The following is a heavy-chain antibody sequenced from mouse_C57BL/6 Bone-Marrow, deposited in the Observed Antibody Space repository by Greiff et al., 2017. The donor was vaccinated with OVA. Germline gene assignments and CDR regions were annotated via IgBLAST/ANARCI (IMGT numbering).Heavy chain of an antibody. CDR1: GYTFTSYG. Sequence: QVQLQQSGAELARPGASVKLSCKASGYTFTSYGISWVKQRTGQGLEWIGEIYPRSGNTYYNEKFKGKATLTADKSSSTAYMELRSLTSEDSAVYFCARGKNYYDYDGFAYWGQGTLVTVSA. CDR3: ARGKNYYDYDGFAY. D-gene: IGHD2-4*01. CDR2: IYPRSGNT. J-gene: IGHJ3*01. V-gene: IGHV1-81*01.